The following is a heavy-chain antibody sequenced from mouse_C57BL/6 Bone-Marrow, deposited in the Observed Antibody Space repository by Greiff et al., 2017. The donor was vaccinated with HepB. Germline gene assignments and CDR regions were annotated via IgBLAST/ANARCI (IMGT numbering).Heavy chain of an antibody. D-gene: IGHD2-1*01. CDR2: IHPNSGST. CDR3: ARWGGNYPYYFDY. J-gene: IGHJ2*01. CDR1: GYTFTSYW. Sequence: QVQLQQPGAELVKPGASVKLSCKASGYTFTSYWMHWVKQRPGQGLEWIGMIHPNSGSTNYNEKFKSKATLTVDKSSSTAYMQLSSLTSEDSAVYYCARWGGNYPYYFDYWGQGTTLTVSS. V-gene: IGHV1-64*01.